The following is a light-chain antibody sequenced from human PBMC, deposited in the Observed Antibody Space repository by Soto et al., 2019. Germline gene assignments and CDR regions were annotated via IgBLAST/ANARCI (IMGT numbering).Light chain of an antibody. CDR1: QRVSST. CDR3: QQYNNWPPLT. CDR2: GAS. V-gene: IGKV3-15*01. Sequence: EIVLTQSPAALSVSPGERATLSCRASQRVSSTLACYQQKPGQAPRLLIYGASTRATDIPARFSGSGSGTEFTLTISSLQSEDFAVYYCQQYNNWPPLTFGGGTTLESK. J-gene: IGKJ4*01.